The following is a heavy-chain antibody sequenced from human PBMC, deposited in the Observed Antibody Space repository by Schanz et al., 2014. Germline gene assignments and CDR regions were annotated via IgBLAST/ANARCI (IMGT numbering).Heavy chain of an antibody. D-gene: IGHD2-21*01. J-gene: IGHJ4*02. CDR3: AKSKSQLPLFDY. Sequence: EVLLLESGGRVERPGGSLRLSCAASGFTFSDYYMTWIRQAPGKGLEWVSGMSGSGSTADYADSVKGRFTISRDSSKNTLYLQMNSLRADDTAVYYCAKSKSQLPLFDYWGQGTLVAVSS. CDR2: MSGSGSTA. CDR1: GFTFSDYY. V-gene: IGHV3-23*01.